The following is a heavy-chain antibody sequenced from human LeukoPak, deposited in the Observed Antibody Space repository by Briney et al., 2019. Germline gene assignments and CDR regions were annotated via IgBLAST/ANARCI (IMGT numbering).Heavy chain of an antibody. D-gene: IGHD3-10*01. V-gene: IGHV5-51*01. CDR3: ARSMVRGAPYYLDY. CDR1: GYSFTSYW. Sequence: GESLKISCKGPGYSFTSYWIGWVRQMPGKGLEWMGIIYPGDSDTRYSPSFHGQVTMSADKSISTAYLQWSSLNASDTAMYYCARSMVRGAPYYLDYWGQGTLVTVSS. CDR2: IYPGDSDT. J-gene: IGHJ4*02.